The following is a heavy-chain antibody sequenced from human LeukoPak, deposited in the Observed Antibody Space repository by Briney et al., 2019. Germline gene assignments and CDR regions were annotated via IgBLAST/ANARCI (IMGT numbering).Heavy chain of an antibody. V-gene: IGHV3-13*04. CDR3: TRRGPRGNYYSAFDI. D-gene: IGHD3-22*01. CDR1: GFTFSSYD. J-gene: IGHJ3*02. Sequence: GGSLRLSCAASGFTFSSYDMHWVRQATGKGLEWVSGIGTVGDTYYPASVKGRFTISRENAKNSLYLQMNSLTTGDTAVYYCTRRGPRGNYYSAFDIWGQGTMVTVSS. CDR2: IGTVGDT.